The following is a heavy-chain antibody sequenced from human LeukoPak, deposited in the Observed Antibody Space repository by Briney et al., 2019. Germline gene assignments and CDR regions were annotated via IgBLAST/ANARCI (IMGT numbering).Heavy chain of an antibody. CDR3: SGSYLYSYYYYMDV. V-gene: IGHV4-61*01. J-gene: IGHJ6*03. Sequence: PSETLSLTCTVSGYSISSGYYWGWIRQPPVKGLEWIGYIYYSGSTNYNPSLKSRVTISVDTSKNQFSLKLSSVTAADTAVYYCSGSYLYSYYYYMDVWGKGTTVTISS. CDR1: GYSISSGYY. CDR2: IYYSGST. D-gene: IGHD1-26*01.